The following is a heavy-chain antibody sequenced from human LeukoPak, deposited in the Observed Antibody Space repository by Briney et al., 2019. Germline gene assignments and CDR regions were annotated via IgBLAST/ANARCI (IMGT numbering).Heavy chain of an antibody. V-gene: IGHV4-4*02. CDR2: IFHSGST. J-gene: IGHJ3*01. CDR3: ARDASLQTGAFDV. D-gene: IGHD5-24*01. Sequence: SGTLSLTCAVSGGSISRSDWWCWVRQSPGKGLEWIGEIFHSGSTKYNPSLKSRVTISVDKSKNQFSLNLTSVTAADTAMYYCARDASLQTGAFDVWGQGTMVTVSS. CDR1: GGSISRSDW.